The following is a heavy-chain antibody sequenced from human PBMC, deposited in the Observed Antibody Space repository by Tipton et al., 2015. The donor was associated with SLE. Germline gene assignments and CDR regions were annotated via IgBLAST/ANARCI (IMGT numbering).Heavy chain of an antibody. Sequence: TLSLTCIVSGGSFSSHLWSWIRQPPGKGLEWIGYIYYSGSTNYNPSLKSRVTISVDTSKNQFSLKLSSLTAADTAVYYCARVVTVVATHYYDMDVWGQGTTVTVSS. CDR3: ARVVTVVATHYYDMDV. J-gene: IGHJ6*02. CDR1: GGSFSSHL. V-gene: IGHV4-59*11. CDR2: IYYSGST. D-gene: IGHD2-15*01.